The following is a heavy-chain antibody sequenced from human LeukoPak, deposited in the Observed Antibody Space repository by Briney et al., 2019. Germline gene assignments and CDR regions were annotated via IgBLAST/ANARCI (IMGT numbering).Heavy chain of an antibody. D-gene: IGHD3-10*01. J-gene: IGHJ4*02. CDR3: ASEAVGYYFDY. V-gene: IGHV3-53*01. CDR1: GFTVSSNY. Sequence: GGSLRLSCAASGFTVSSNYMSWVRQAPGKGLEWVSVIYSGGSAYYADSVKGRFTISRDNSKNTLYLQMNSLRAEDTAVYYCASEAVGYYFDYWGQGTLVTVSS. CDR2: IYSGGSA.